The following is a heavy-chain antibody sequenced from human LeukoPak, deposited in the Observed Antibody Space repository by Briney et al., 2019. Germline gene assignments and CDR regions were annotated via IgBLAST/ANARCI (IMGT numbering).Heavy chain of an antibody. J-gene: IGHJ4*02. D-gene: IGHD2-2*01. CDR3: ATVLHSEPAANTRSFDY. CDR1: GYTLTELS. V-gene: IGHV1-24*01. Sequence: GASVKVSCKVSGYTLTELSMHWVRQAPGKGLEWMGGFDPEDGETIYAQKFQGRVTMTEDTSTDTAYMELSSLRSEDTAVYYCATVLHSEPAANTRSFDYWGQGTLVTVSS. CDR2: FDPEDGET.